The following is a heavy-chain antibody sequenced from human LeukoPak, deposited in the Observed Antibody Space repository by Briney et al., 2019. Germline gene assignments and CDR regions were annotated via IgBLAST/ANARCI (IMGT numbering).Heavy chain of an antibody. Sequence: PRGPLRLSCAASGFTFSSYWMSWVRQAPGKGLEGVANIKQDGSEKFYVDSVKGRFTISRDNAKNSLYLQMNSLRAEDTAVYYCAREGIYCSSTSCYPDYYYYYGMDVWGKGTTVTVSS. V-gene: IGHV3-7*03. CDR3: AREGIYCSSTSCYPDYYYYYGMDV. D-gene: IGHD2-2*01. CDR1: GFTFSSYW. CDR2: IKQDGSEK. J-gene: IGHJ6*04.